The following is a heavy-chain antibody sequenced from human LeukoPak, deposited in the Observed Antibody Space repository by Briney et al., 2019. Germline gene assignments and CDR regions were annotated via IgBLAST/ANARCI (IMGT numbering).Heavy chain of an antibody. J-gene: IGHJ4*02. V-gene: IGHV4-4*07. CDR1: GGSISSYY. CDR3: ATAQSPRITMVRGVIRGFDY. Sequence: SETLSLTYTVSGGSISSYYWSWIRQPAGKGLESIGHISTSGSTNYNPSLKSRVTISVDTSKNQFSLKLSSVTAADTAVYYCATAQSPRITMVRGVIRGFDYWGQGTLVTVSS. D-gene: IGHD3-10*01. CDR2: ISTSGST.